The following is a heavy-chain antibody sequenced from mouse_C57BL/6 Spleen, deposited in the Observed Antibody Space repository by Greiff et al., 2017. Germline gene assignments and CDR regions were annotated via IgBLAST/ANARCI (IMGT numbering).Heavy chain of an antibody. D-gene: IGHD1-1*01. CDR1: GFSLTSYG. CDR3: ARNYYGSRYYFDY. CDR2: IWSGGST. V-gene: IGHV2-2*01. Sequence: QVQLQQPGPGLVQPSQSLSITCTVSGFSLTSYGVHWVRQSPGKGLEWLGVIWSGGSTDYNAAFISRLSISKDNSKSQVFFKMNSLQADDTAIYYCARNYYGSRYYFDYWGQGTTLTVSS. J-gene: IGHJ2*01.